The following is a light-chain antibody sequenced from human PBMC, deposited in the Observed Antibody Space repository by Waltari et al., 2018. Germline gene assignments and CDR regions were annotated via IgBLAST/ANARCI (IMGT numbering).Light chain of an antibody. J-gene: IGLJ3*02. Sequence: QSVLTQPPSASGTPGQRVTISCFASSSNVEGNAVSWFQQLPGTAPKLLIYTNDQRPSGVHDRFSGSKSGTSDSLAISGLQSEDEAVYYCAAWDDSLNVWLFGGGTKVTAL. CDR2: TND. CDR3: AAWDDSLNVWL. V-gene: IGLV1-44*01. CDR1: SSNVEGNA.